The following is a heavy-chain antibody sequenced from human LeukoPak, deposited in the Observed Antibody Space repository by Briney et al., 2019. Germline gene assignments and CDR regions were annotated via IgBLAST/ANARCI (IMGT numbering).Heavy chain of an antibody. Sequence: SETLSLTCSVSGGSISSSSYYWGWIRQPPGKGLEWIGEINHSGSTNYNPSLKSRVTISVDTSKNQFSLKLSSVTAADTAVYYCARGGSIAAPAWYFDLWGRGTLVTVSS. V-gene: IGHV4-39*07. CDR3: ARGGSIAAPAWYFDL. CDR1: GGSISSSSYY. CDR2: INHSGST. J-gene: IGHJ2*01. D-gene: IGHD6-6*01.